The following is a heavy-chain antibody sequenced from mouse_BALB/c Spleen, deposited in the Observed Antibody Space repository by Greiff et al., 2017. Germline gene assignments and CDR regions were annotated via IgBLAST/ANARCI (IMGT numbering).Heavy chain of an antibody. CDR3: ARERVYGKGGMDY. J-gene: IGHJ4*01. CDR1: GFSLTSYG. Sequence: VQGVESGPGLVAPSQSLSITCTVSGFSLTSYGVHWVRQPPGKGLEWLGVIWAGGSTNYNSALMSRLSISKDNSKSQVFLKMNSLQTDDTAMYYCARERVYGKGGMDYWGQGTSVTVSS. CDR2: IWAGGST. D-gene: IGHD2-10*02. V-gene: IGHV2-9*02.